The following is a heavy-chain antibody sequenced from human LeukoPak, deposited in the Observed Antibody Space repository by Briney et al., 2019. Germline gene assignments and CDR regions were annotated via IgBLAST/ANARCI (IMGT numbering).Heavy chain of an antibody. CDR2: INHSGST. CDR3: AGTYSSSLYYFDY. J-gene: IGHJ4*02. D-gene: IGHD6-13*01. V-gene: IGHV4-34*01. CDR1: GGSFSGYY. Sequence: KPSETLSLTCAVYGGSFSGYYWSWIRQPPGKGLERIGEINHSGSTNYNPSLKSRVTISVDTSKNQFSLKLSSVTAADTAVYYCAGTYSSSLYYFDYWGQGTLVTVSS.